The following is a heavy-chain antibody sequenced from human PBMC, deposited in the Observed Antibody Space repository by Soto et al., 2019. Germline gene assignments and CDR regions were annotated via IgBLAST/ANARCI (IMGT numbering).Heavy chain of an antibody. CDR3: ARDNYPVVVPGAPEVGALEI. D-gene: IGHD2-2*01. J-gene: IGHJ3*02. V-gene: IGHV1-69*08. CDR1: GGTFRTYS. Sequence: QVQLVQSGAEVKKPGSSVKISCKVSGGTFRTYSISWVRQAPGQGLEWMGRIIPILDIANYAQKFQGRVTISADKSTSTAYMDLSSLRSEDTAVFYCARDNYPVVVPGAPEVGALEIWGHGTMVTVSS. CDR2: IIPILDIA.